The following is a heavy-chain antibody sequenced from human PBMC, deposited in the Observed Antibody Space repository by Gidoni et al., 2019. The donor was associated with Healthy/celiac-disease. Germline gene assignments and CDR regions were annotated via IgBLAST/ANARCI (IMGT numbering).Heavy chain of an antibody. J-gene: IGHJ4*02. D-gene: IGHD3-10*01. Sequence: EVQLVESGGGLVQPGRSLRLSCAASGFTFDDYAMHWVRQAPGKGREWVSGISWNSGSIGHADSVNGRFTISRDNAKNSLYLQINSLRAEDTSLYYFAKDLRYYYGSGSPFDYWGQGTLVTVSS. CDR2: ISWNSGSI. V-gene: IGHV3-9*01. CDR3: AKDLRYYYGSGSPFDY. CDR1: GFTFDDYA.